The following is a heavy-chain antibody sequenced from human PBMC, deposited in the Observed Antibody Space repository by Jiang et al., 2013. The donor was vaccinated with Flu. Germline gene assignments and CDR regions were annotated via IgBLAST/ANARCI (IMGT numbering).Heavy chain of an antibody. D-gene: IGHD3-22*01. Sequence: VKVSCKASGYTFTGYYMHWVRQAPGQGLEWMGWINPNSGGTNYAQKFQGRVTMTRDTSISTAYMELSRLRSDDTAVYYCARDRSEIYYYDSSGPDYWGQGTLVTVSS. CDR3: ARDRSEIYYYDSSGPDY. CDR2: INPNSGGT. V-gene: IGHV1-2*02. CDR1: GYTFTGYY. J-gene: IGHJ4*02.